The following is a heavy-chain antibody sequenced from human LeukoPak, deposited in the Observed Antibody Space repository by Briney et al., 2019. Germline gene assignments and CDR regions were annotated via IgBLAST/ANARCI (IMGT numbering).Heavy chain of an antibody. CDR2: ISSSGSTI. D-gene: IGHD5-18*01. V-gene: IGHV3-48*03. J-gene: IGHJ4*02. CDR3: ARGGGYSYGYGY. Sequence: GGSLRLSCAASGFTFSSYEMNWVAQAQGRGLEGVSYISSSGSTIYYADSVKGRFTISRDNAKNSLYLQMNSLRAEDTAVYYCARGGGYSYGYGYWGQGTLVTVSS. CDR1: GFTFSSYE.